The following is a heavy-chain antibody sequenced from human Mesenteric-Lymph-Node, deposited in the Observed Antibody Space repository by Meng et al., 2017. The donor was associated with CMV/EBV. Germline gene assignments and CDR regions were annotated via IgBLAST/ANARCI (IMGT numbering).Heavy chain of an antibody. Sequence: GGSLRLSCAASGFTFSSYSMNWVRQAPGKGLEWVSSISSSSSYIYYADSVKGRFTISRDNAKNSLYLQMNSLRAGDTAVYYCARRKELRLYYYGMDVWGQGTTVTVSS. V-gene: IGHV3-21*01. CDR1: GFTFSSYS. D-gene: IGHD1-7*01. J-gene: IGHJ6*02. CDR3: ARRKELRLYYYGMDV. CDR2: ISSSSSYI.